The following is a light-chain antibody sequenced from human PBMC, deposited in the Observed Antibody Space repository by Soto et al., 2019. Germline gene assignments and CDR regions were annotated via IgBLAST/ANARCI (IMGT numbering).Light chain of an antibody. J-gene: IGKJ2*01. V-gene: IGKV3-11*01. CDR1: QSVSSY. Sequence: EIVLTQSPATLSLSPGERATLSCRASQSVSSYLAWYQQKPGQAPRLLIYDASNRSTGIPARFSGSGSGTDFTLPISSLEPEEFAVYYCQQRSNFGQGTKLEIK. CDR2: DAS. CDR3: QQRSN.